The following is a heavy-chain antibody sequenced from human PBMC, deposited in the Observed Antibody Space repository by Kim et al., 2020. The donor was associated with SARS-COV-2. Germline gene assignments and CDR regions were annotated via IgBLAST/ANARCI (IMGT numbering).Heavy chain of an antibody. CDR1: GGSISSGGYY. J-gene: IGHJ5*02. Sequence: SETLSLTCTVSGGSISSGGYYWSWIRQHPGKGLEWIGYIYYSGSTYYNPSLKSRVTISVDTSKNQFSLKLSSVTAADTAVYYCARVLTPAASYWFDPWGQGTLVTVSS. V-gene: IGHV4-31*03. CDR2: IYYSGST. D-gene: IGHD2-2*01. CDR3: ARVLTPAASYWFDP.